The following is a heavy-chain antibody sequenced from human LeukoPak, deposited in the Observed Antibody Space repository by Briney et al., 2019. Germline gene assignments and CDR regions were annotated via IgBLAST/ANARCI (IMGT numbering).Heavy chain of an antibody. CDR3: AREIGDYYDSSGYRTYYFDY. J-gene: IGHJ4*02. V-gene: IGHV4-4*07. CDR2: IYTSGST. Sequence: SETLSLTCTVSGGSISSYYWSWIRQPAGKGLEWIGRIYTSGSTNYNPSLKSRVAMSVDTSKNQFSLKLSSVTAADTAVYYCAREIGDYYDSSGYRTYYFDYWGQGTLVTVSS. CDR1: GGSISSYY. D-gene: IGHD3-22*01.